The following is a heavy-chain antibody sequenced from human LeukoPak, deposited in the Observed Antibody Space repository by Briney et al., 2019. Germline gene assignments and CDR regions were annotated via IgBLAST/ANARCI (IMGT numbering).Heavy chain of an antibody. J-gene: IGHJ6*02. Sequence: SVKVSCKASGYTFTSYYMHWVRQAPGQGLEWMGGIIPIFGTANYAQKFQGRVTITADESTSTAYMELSSLRSEDTAVYYCARGDIVVVPAAIGVSYYYGMDVWGQGTTVTVSS. CDR2: IIPIFGTA. CDR1: GYTFTSYY. D-gene: IGHD2-2*01. V-gene: IGHV1-69*13. CDR3: ARGDIVVVPAAIGVSYYYGMDV.